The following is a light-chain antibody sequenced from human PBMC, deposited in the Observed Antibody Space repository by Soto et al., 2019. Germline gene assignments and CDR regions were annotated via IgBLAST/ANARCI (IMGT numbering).Light chain of an antibody. CDR1: QSLVHSDGSTY. CDR3: MQGITFT. J-gene: IGKJ1*01. CDR2: KAS. Sequence: IVLTQSPLSLPVTLGQPASISCRSSQSLVHSDGSTYLNWFQQRPGQSPRRLIYKASNRDSGVPDRFSGSGSGTDFTLSISRVEAGDVGVYYCMQGITFTFGQGTKVDIK. V-gene: IGKV2-30*02.